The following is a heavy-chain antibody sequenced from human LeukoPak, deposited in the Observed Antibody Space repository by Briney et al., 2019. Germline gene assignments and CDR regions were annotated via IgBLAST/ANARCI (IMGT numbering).Heavy chain of an antibody. Sequence: GGSLRLSCAPSGFTFSSYEMNWVRQAPGKGLEWVSYISSSGSTIYYADSVKGRFTISRDNAKNSLYLQMNSLRAEDTAVYYCALTMVRGAIDFDYWGQGTLVTVSS. V-gene: IGHV3-48*03. CDR1: GFTFSSYE. CDR3: ALTMVRGAIDFDY. CDR2: ISSSGSTI. D-gene: IGHD3-10*01. J-gene: IGHJ4*02.